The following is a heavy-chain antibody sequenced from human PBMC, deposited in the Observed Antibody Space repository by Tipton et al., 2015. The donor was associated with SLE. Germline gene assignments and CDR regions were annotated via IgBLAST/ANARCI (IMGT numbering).Heavy chain of an antibody. CDR3: ARGLGVVVAVAFDI. Sequence: TLSLTCTVSGGSISSSSYYWGWIRQPPGKGLEWIGNIYHSGSTYYNPSLKSRVTISVDTSKNQFSLKLSSVTAADTAVYYCARGLGVVVAVAFDIWGQGTMVTVSS. D-gene: IGHD2-15*01. CDR1: GGSISSSSYY. CDR2: IYHSGST. J-gene: IGHJ3*02. V-gene: IGHV4-39*07.